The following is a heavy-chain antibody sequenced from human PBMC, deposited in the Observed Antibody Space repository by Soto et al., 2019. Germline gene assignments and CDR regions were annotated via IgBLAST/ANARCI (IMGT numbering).Heavy chain of an antibody. CDR2: IYYSGST. J-gene: IGHJ5*02. Sequence: SETLSLTCTVSGGSISSSSYYWGWIRQPPGKGLEWIGSIYYSGSTYYNPSLKSRVTISVDTSKNQFSLKLSSVTAADTAVYYCARLGRYYGSPYNWFDPWGQGTLVTVSS. CDR3: ARLGRYYGSPYNWFDP. D-gene: IGHD3-10*01. CDR1: GGSISSSSYY. V-gene: IGHV4-39*01.